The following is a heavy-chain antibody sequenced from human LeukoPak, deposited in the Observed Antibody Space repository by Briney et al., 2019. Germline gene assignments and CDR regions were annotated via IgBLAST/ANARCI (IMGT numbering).Heavy chain of an antibody. CDR3: IRAPRWEGGNNWFDP. J-gene: IGHJ5*02. CDR1: GFTLRNFW. CDR2: ISPDGRKT. D-gene: IGHD1-26*01. Sequence: GGSLRLSCAASGFTLRNFWMHWVGQAPEKGLVWVSRISPDGRKTYYAASVKGRFIISRENAESTLYLQMNILRPEDTAVYYCIRAPRWEGGNNWFDPWGQGTLVTVSS. V-gene: IGHV3-74*01.